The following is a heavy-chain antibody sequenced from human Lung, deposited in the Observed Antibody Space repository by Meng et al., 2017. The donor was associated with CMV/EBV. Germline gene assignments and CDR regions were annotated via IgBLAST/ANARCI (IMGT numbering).Heavy chain of an antibody. CDR2: IRYDGTNI. J-gene: IGHJ4*02. V-gene: IGHV3-30*02. Sequence: SCTGSGFTFNTYGMHWVRQAPGKGLEWVAFIRYDGTNIKYADSVKGRITISRDNSKNTLSLQMDSLRAGDTAVYYCAKDRYGSLYYFDDWGQGALVTVSS. CDR3: AKDRYGSLYYFDD. D-gene: IGHD5-18*01. CDR1: GFTFNTYG.